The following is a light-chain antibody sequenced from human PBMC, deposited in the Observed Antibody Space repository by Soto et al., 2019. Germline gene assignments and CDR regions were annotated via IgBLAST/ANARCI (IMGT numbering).Light chain of an antibody. CDR1: SSDVGGYNY. CDR3: SSYTGSRTLV. Sequence: QSALTQPASVSGSPGQSITISCTGTSSDVGGYNYVSWYQQHPGKAPKLMIYEVSNRPSGVSNLFSGSKSGNTAYLTVSGLQAEDEADYYCSSYTGSRTLVFGGGTTLTVL. CDR2: EVS. V-gene: IGLV2-14*01. J-gene: IGLJ2*01.